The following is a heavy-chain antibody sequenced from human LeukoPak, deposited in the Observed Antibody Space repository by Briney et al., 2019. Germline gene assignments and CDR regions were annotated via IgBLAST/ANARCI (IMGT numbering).Heavy chain of an antibody. V-gene: IGHV3-23*01. J-gene: IGHJ4*02. CDR2: ISGSGGST. CDR3: AKDLGYGDYVVYDY. CDR1: GFTFSSYA. Sequence: GGSLRLSCAASGFTFSSYAMSWDRQAPGKGLEWVSAISGSGGSTYYADSVKGRFTISRDNSKNTLYLQMNSLRAEDTAVYYCAKDLGYGDYVVYDYWGQGTLVTVSS. D-gene: IGHD4-17*01.